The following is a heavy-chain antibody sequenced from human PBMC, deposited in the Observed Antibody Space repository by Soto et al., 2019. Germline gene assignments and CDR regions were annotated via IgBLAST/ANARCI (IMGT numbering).Heavy chain of an antibody. D-gene: IGHD6-19*01. CDR2: ISYDGSDK. Sequence: QVQLVESGGGVVQPGRSLRLSCAASGFIFSSYGMHWVRQAPGKGLEWVAVISYDGSDKYYADSVKGRFTISRDNFKNTLYLQMNSLRVEDTAVYYCAKAYSSGWYGPNDYWGQGTLVTVSS. CDR3: AKAYSSGWYGPNDY. J-gene: IGHJ4*02. V-gene: IGHV3-30*18. CDR1: GFIFSSYG.